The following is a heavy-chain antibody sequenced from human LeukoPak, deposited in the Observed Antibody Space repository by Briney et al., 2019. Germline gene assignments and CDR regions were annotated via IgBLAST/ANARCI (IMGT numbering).Heavy chain of an antibody. J-gene: IGHJ2*01. CDR1: GFTFSSYG. D-gene: IGHD2-2*02. CDR2: IRYDGSNK. V-gene: IGHV3-30*02. Sequence: GGSLRLSCAASGFTFSSYGMHWVRQAPGKGLEWVAFIRYDGSNKYYADSVKGRFTISGDNSKNTLYLQMNSLRAEDTAVYYCAKGPYCSSTSCYKANWYFDLWGRGTLVTVSS. CDR3: AKGPYCSSTSCYKANWYFDL.